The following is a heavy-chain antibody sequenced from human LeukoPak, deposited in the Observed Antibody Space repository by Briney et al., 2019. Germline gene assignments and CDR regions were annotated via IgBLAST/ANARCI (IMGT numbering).Heavy chain of an antibody. CDR3: AKDSEIAAAGSYWYFDL. V-gene: IGHV3-30*18. CDR2: ISYDGSNK. Sequence: PGGSLRLSCAASGFTFRSYDMHWVRQAPGKGLQWVAVISYDGSNKYHTDSVKGRFTISRDKSKNTLYLQMNSLRAEDTAVYYCAKDSEIAAAGSYWYFDLWGRGTLVTVSS. D-gene: IGHD6-13*01. CDR1: GFTFRSYD. J-gene: IGHJ2*01.